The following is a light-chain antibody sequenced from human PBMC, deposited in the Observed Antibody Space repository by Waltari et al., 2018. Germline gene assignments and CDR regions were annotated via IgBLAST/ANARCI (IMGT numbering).Light chain of an antibody. V-gene: IGKV3-20*01. CDR2: AAS. CDR3: QQYGGSPAIT. J-gene: IGKJ5*01. CDR1: QTVNNDF. Sequence: EIVLTQSPGSLSLSAGERATFSCRASQTVNNDFLAWYQQKPGMAPRLLFYAASRRATDIPDRFSASGSGTDFTLTISRLEPEDSAVYYCQQYGGSPAITFGQGTRLDIK.